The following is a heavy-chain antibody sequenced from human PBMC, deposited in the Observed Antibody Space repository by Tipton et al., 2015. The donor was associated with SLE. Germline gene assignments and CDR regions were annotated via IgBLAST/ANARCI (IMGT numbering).Heavy chain of an antibody. CDR1: GYTFTSYG. Sequence: QSGAEVKKPGASVKVSCKASGYTFTSYGISWVRQAPGQGLEWMGWISAHNDNTKFAQKFQGRVTMTTDTSTSTVYMELRGLRSDDTAMYYCARDSLGYCSNGVCFKIASGYFVIWGQGTMVSVSS. V-gene: IGHV1-18*01. D-gene: IGHD2-8*01. CDR2: ISAHNDNT. J-gene: IGHJ3*02. CDR3: ARDSLGYCSNGVCFKIASGYFVI.